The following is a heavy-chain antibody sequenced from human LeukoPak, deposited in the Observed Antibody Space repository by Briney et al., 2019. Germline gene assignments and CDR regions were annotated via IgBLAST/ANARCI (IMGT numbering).Heavy chain of an antibody. J-gene: IGHJ4*02. CDR1: GFTFSSYA. CDR3: ANATVIFSVSDY. V-gene: IGHV3-23*01. CDR2: ISGSGGST. D-gene: IGHD2-15*01. Sequence: PGGSLRLFCAASGFTFSSYAMSWVRQAPGKGLEWVSAISGSGGSTYYADSVKGRFTISRDNSKNTLYLQMNSLRAEDTAVYYCANATVIFSVSDYWGQGTLVTVSS.